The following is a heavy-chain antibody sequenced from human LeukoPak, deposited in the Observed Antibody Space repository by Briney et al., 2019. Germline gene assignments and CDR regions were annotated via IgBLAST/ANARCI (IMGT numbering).Heavy chain of an antibody. CDR2: ISSSSSYI. Sequence: MPGGSLRLSCAASGFTFSSYSMNWVRQAPGKGLEWVSSISSSSSYIYYADSVKGRFTISRDNAKNSLYLQMNSLRAEDTAVYYCTRGVGGDSRFDPWGQGTLVTVSS. CDR3: TRGVGGDSRFDP. D-gene: IGHD1-26*01. CDR1: GFTFSSYS. V-gene: IGHV3-21*01. J-gene: IGHJ5*02.